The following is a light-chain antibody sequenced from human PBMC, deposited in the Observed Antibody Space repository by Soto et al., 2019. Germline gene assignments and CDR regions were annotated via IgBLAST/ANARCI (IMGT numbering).Light chain of an antibody. CDR1: HDINNY. Sequence: DIQMTQSPSSLSASVGDRVTITCQASHDINNYLNWYQQKPGKAPKLLIYEASNLKTGVPSRFSGSGSGTDFTFTISNLQPEDIATYYCQQFEDLPFTFGPGTKVDIK. V-gene: IGKV1-33*01. J-gene: IGKJ3*01. CDR3: QQFEDLPFT. CDR2: EAS.